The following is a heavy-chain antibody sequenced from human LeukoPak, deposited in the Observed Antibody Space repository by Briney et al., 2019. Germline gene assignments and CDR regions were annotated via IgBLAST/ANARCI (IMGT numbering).Heavy chain of an antibody. V-gene: IGHV3-30*01. Sequence: PGRSLRLSCAASGFTFSSYAMHWVRQAPGKGLEWVAVISYDGSNKYYADSVKGRFTISRDNFKNTLYLQMNSLRAEDTAVYYCARDRVNIGSYYFDYWGQGTLVTVSS. CDR3: ARDRVNIGSYYFDY. J-gene: IGHJ4*02. CDR2: ISYDGSNK. CDR1: GFTFSSYA. D-gene: IGHD2/OR15-2a*01.